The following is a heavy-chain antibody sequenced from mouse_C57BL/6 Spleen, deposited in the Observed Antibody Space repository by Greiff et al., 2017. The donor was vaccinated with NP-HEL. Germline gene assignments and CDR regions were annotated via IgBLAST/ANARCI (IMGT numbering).Heavy chain of an antibody. J-gene: IGHJ1*03. CDR1: GYTFTSYW. Sequence: VQLQQPGAELVKPGASVKLSCKASGYTFTSYWMHWVKQRPGQGLEWIGMIHPNSGSTNYNEKFKSKATLTVDKSSSTAYMQLSRLTSEDSAVYYCASDGYRWCLDVWGTGTTVTGSS. V-gene: IGHV1-64*01. D-gene: IGHD2-3*01. CDR3: ASDGYRWCLDV. CDR2: IHPNSGST.